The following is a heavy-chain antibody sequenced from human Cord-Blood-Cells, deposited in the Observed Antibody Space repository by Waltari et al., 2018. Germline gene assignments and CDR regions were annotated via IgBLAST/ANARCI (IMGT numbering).Heavy chain of an antibody. D-gene: IGHD2-8*01. J-gene: IGHJ3*02. CDR3: ARLPPPISICTNGVCYDAFDI. Sequence: QLQLVQSGAEVKKTGAAVKVSCKASGYTFTGYYMHWVRQAPGQGHEWMGWINPNSGGTNYAQKFQGRVTMTRDTSISTAYMELSRLRSDDTAVYYCARLPPPISICTNGVCYDAFDIWGQGTMVTVSS. CDR1: GYTFTGYY. CDR2: INPNSGGT. V-gene: IGHV1-2*02.